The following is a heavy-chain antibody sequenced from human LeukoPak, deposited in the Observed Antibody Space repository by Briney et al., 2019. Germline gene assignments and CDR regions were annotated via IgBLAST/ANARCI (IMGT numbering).Heavy chain of an antibody. J-gene: IGHJ4*02. D-gene: IGHD6-19*01. CDR1: GFTLSSYA. CDR2: ISGSGGST. V-gene: IGHV3-23*01. Sequence: GGSLRLSCAASGFTLSSYAMSWVRQAPGTGLEWVSAISGSGGSTYYADSVKGRFTISRDNSKNTLYLQMNSLRAEDTAVYYCAKALAVAGYFDYWGQGTLVTVSS. CDR3: AKALAVAGYFDY.